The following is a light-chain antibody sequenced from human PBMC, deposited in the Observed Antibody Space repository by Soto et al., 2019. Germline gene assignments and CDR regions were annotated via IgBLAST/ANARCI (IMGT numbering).Light chain of an antibody. CDR2: GDT. Sequence: QSVLTQPPSVSGAPGQRVTISCTGSSSDIGGDYDVHWYQHLPGSVPKLLIYGDTNRPSGVPDRFSGSKSGTSASLAITGLQAEDEADYYCQSYDSSLGGHVVFGGGTKLTVL. CDR1: SSDIGGDYD. J-gene: IGLJ2*01. V-gene: IGLV1-40*01. CDR3: QSYDSSLGGHVV.